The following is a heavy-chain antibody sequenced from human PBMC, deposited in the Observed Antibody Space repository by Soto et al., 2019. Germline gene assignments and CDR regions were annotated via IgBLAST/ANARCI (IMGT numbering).Heavy chain of an antibody. V-gene: IGHV4-31*03. CDR1: GGSISSGGYY. J-gene: IGHJ5*02. Sequence: SETLSLTCTVSGGSISSGGYYWSWIRQHPGKGREWIGYIYYSGSTYYNPSLTSRVTISVGTSKNQFSLKLSSVTAAATAVYYCATALYYDFWGGRRNWFDPWGKGTLVTVSS. CDR2: IYYSGST. CDR3: ATALYYDFWGGRRNWFDP. D-gene: IGHD3-3*01.